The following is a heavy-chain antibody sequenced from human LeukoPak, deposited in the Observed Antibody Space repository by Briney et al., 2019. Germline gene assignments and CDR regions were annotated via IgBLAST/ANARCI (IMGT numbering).Heavy chain of an antibody. Sequence: PGGSLRLSCTASGFTFSYYWINWVRQAPGKGLEWVASIKQDGSEKWYVDSVKGRFTISRDNAKNSVYLQMNNLRAEDTAVYYCARGPLGYCSVTSCSFDSWGQGTLVTVSS. CDR3: ARGPLGYCSVTSCSFDS. D-gene: IGHD2-2*01. V-gene: IGHV3-7*01. J-gene: IGHJ4*02. CDR2: IKQDGSEK. CDR1: GFTFSYYW.